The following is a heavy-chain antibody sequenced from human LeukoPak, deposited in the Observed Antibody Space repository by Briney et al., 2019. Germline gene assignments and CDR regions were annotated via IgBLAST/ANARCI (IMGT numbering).Heavy chain of an antibody. V-gene: IGHV4-30-4*01. CDR1: GGSISSGDYY. Sequence: SQTLSLTCTVSGGSISSGDYYWSWIRQPPGKGLEWIGYIYYSGSTYYNPSLKSRVTISVDTSKNQFSLKLSSVTAADTAVYYCARAPPGADVSGYFRYFDLWGRGTLVTVSS. CDR3: ARAPPGADVSGYFRYFDL. J-gene: IGHJ2*01. D-gene: IGHD3-22*01. CDR2: IYYSGST.